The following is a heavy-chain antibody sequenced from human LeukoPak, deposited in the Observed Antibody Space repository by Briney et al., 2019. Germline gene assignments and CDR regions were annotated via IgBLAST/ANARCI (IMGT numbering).Heavy chain of an antibody. V-gene: IGHV3-73*01. Sequence: GGSLRLSCAASGFTLSDSAIHWVRQASGKGLEWVGLIDRPAKSYATAYGASVGGRFAISRDDSKNTAYLQMDSLKTEDTALYYCTRDRGTYNWLDPWGQGTLVTVSS. CDR2: IDRPAKSYAT. J-gene: IGHJ5*02. CDR3: TRDRGTYNWLDP. D-gene: IGHD1-26*01. CDR1: GFTLSDSA.